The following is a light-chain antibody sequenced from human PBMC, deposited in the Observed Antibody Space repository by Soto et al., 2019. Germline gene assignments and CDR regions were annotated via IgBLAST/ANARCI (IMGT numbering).Light chain of an antibody. Sequence: DIHVTHSPSSLSSSVVDRVTITCRANQGISNYLAWYQQKPGKPPKVLIYGASNLQSGVPSRFSGSGSETEFTLTISGLQPGDSATYYCQQYNSYSPTFGQGTKVDIK. J-gene: IGKJ1*01. V-gene: IGKV1-16*01. CDR1: QGISNY. CDR3: QQYNSYSPT. CDR2: GAS.